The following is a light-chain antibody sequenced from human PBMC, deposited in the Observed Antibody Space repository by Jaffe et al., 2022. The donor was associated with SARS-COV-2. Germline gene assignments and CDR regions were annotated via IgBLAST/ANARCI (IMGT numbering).Light chain of an antibody. CDR2: ENS. V-gene: IGLV1-51*02. J-gene: IGLJ2*01. Sequence: QSVLTQPPSVSAAPGQKVTISCSGSSSNIGNNYVSWYQQLPGTAPKLLICENSKRPSGIPDRFSGSKSDTSATLGITGLQTGDEADYFCGTWDSSLSAVVFGGGTKLTVL. CDR1: SSNIGNNY. CDR3: GTWDSSLSAVV.